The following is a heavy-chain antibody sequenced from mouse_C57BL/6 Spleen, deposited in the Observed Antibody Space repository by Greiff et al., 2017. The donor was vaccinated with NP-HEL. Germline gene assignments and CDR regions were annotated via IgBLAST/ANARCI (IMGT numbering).Heavy chain of an antibody. CDR1: GFTFSSYA. D-gene: IGHD2-4*01. CDR3: TRDPGYDYDEAMDY. J-gene: IGHJ4*01. V-gene: IGHV5-9-1*02. CDR2: ISSGGDYI. Sequence: EVKVVESGEGLVKPGGSLKLSCAASGFTFSSYAMSWVRQTPEKRLEWVAYISSGGDYIYYAVTVKGRFTISCDNARNTLYLQMSSLKSKDTAMYYCTRDPGYDYDEAMDYWGQGTSVTVSS.